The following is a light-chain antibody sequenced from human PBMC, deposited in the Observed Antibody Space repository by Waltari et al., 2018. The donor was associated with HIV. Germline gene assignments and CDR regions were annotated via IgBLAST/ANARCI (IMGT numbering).Light chain of an antibody. Sequence: QSALTQPASVSGAPGQSITISCTGTRRDVGADHYVSWYHQPPGQAPKPIIYDVNYRPAGISSRFSGSKSGNTASLTISGLQAEDEADYYCSSYTGSDTLLGVFGTGTKVTVL. J-gene: IGLJ1*01. V-gene: IGLV2-14*01. CDR1: RRDVGADHY. CDR2: DVN. CDR3: SSYTGSDTLLGV.